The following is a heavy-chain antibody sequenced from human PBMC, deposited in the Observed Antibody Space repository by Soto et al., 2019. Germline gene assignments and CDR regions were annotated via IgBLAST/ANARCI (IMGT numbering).Heavy chain of an antibody. CDR2: TYYRSKWYN. D-gene: IGHD6-19*01. CDR1: GDSVSSNSAA. J-gene: IGHJ6*02. Sequence: QSQTLSLTCAISGDSVSSNSAAWNWIRQSPSRGLEWLGRTYYRSKWYNDYAVSVKSRITINPDTSKNQFSLQLNSVTPEDTAVYYCARDTGQWLVHYYYYGMDVWGQGTTVTVSS. CDR3: ARDTGQWLVHYYYYGMDV. V-gene: IGHV6-1*01.